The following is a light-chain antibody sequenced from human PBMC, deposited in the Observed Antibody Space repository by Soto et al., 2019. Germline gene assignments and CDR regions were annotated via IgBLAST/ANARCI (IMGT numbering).Light chain of an antibody. J-gene: IGLJ2*01. CDR2: RND. CDR3: AAWDDSLSVRVV. Sequence: QSVLTQPPSASGTPGQRVTISCSGSSSNIGSNYVYWYQQLPGAAPKLLIYRNDQRPSGVPDRFSGSKSGTSASLAISGLQSEAEADYYCAAWDDSLSVRVVFGGGTKLTVL. V-gene: IGLV1-47*01. CDR1: SSNIGSNY.